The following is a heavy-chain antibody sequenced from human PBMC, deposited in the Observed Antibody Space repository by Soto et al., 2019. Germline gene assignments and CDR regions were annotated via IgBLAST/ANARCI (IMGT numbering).Heavy chain of an antibody. D-gene: IGHD3-22*01. V-gene: IGHV1-69*02. CDR2: IIPILGIA. Sequence: QVQLVQSGAQVKKPGSSVKVSCKASGGTFSSYTISWVRQAPGQGLEWMGRIIPILGIANYAQKFQGRVTITADKSTSTAYIELSSLRSEDTAVYYCARVIGNNWFDPWGQGTLVTVSS. J-gene: IGHJ5*02. CDR1: GGTFSSYT. CDR3: ARVIGNNWFDP.